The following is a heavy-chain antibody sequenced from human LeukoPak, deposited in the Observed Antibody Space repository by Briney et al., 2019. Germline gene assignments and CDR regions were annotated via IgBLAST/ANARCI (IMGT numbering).Heavy chain of an antibody. D-gene: IGHD5-18*01. Sequence: SGGSLRLSCAASGFTFSSYAMSWVRQAPGKGLEWVSAISGSGGSTYYADSVKGRFTISRDNSKNTLYLQMNSLRAEDTAVYYCARDRGYSYGHHQRGDYWGQGTLVTVSS. J-gene: IGHJ4*02. CDR1: GFTFSSYA. CDR2: ISGSGGST. V-gene: IGHV3-23*01. CDR3: ARDRGYSYGHHQRGDY.